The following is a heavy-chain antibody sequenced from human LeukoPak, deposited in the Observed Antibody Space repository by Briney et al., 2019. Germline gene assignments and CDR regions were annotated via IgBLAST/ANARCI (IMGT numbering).Heavy chain of an antibody. V-gene: IGHV3-21*04. J-gene: IGHJ4*02. CDR3: AKALKYSSSSVFDY. D-gene: IGHD6-6*01. CDR1: GFTLSSFN. CDR2: ITSGSSYI. Sequence: GGSLRLSCAASGFTLSSFNMNGVRQAPGEGQERVSSITSGSSYIYYADSVKGRFTISRDNAKNSLYLQMNSLRAEDTAVYYCAKALKYSSSSVFDYWGQGTLVTVSS.